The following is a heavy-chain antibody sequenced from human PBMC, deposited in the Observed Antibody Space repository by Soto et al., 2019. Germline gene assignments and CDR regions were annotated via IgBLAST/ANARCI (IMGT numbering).Heavy chain of an antibody. CDR3: AREGPSTTIFGVVIIDPRVSGYGMDV. V-gene: IGHV1-69*13. Sequence: SVKVACKASGGTFSSYAISWVRQAPGQGLEWMGGIIPIFGTANYAQKFQGRVTITADESTSTAYMELSSLRSEDTAVYYCAREGPSTTIFGVVIIDPRVSGYGMDVWGQGTTVTVPS. CDR2: IIPIFGTA. J-gene: IGHJ6*02. D-gene: IGHD3-3*01. CDR1: GGTFSSYA.